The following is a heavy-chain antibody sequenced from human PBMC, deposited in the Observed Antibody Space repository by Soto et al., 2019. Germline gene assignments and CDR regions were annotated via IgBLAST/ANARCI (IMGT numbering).Heavy chain of an antibody. CDR3: ARDLIGEDFVVVVAPNESAFDI. J-gene: IGHJ3*02. CDR2: ISGSGGST. Sequence: PGGSLRLSCAASGFTFSSYAMSWVRQAPGKGLEWVSAISGSGGSTYYADSVKGRFTISRDNSKNTLYLQMNSLRAEDTAVYYCARDLIGEDFVVVVAPNESAFDIWGQGTMVTVSS. V-gene: IGHV3-23*01. D-gene: IGHD2-15*01. CDR1: GFTFSSYA.